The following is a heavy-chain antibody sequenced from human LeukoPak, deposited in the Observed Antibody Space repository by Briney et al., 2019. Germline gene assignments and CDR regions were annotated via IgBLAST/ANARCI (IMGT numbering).Heavy chain of an antibody. Sequence: ASVKVSCKASGYTFTSYTISWVRQAPGQGLEWMGWINPNSGGTNYAQKFQGRVTMTRDTSISTAYMELSRLRSDDTAVYYCARDPGDYGGNRFDYWGQGTLVTVSS. CDR2: INPNSGGT. D-gene: IGHD4-23*01. CDR3: ARDPGDYGGNRFDY. V-gene: IGHV1-2*02. J-gene: IGHJ4*02. CDR1: GYTFTSYT.